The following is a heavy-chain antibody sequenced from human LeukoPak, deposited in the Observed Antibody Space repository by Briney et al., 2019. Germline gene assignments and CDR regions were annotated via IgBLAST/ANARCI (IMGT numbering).Heavy chain of an antibody. CDR2: IYHSGST. V-gene: IGHV4-38-2*02. CDR3: ARAMEAPMSSDDAFDI. D-gene: IGHD3-22*01. J-gene: IGHJ3*02. Sequence: SETLSLTCTVSGYSISSGYYWGWIRQPPGKGLEWIGSIYHSGSTYYNPSLKSRVTISVDTSKNQFSLKLSSVTAADTAVYYCARAMEAPMSSDDAFDIWGQGTMVTVSS. CDR1: GYSISSGYY.